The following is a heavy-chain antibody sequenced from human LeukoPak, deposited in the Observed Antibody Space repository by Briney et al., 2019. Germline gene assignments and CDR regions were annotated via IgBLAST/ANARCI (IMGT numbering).Heavy chain of an antibody. Sequence: GGSPRLSCAASGFTFSSYSMNWVRQAPGKGLEWVSSISSSSSYIYYADSVKGRFTISRDNAKNSLYLQMNSLRAEDTAVYYCARATYYYDSSGYGAFDIWGQGTMVTVSS. CDR3: ARATYYYDSSGYGAFDI. V-gene: IGHV3-21*01. CDR1: GFTFSSYS. CDR2: ISSSSSYI. D-gene: IGHD3-22*01. J-gene: IGHJ3*02.